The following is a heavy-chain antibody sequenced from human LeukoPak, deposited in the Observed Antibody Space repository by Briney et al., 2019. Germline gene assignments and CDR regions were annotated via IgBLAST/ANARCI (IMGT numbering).Heavy chain of an antibody. Sequence: GSSVKVSCKASGGTFSSYAISWVRQAPGQGLEWMGGIIPIFGTANYAQKFQGRVTITADKSTSTAYMELSSLRSEDTAVYYCARDGDTAMSYYYYYYMDVWGKGTTVTVSS. CDR3: ARDGDTAMSYYYYYYMDV. J-gene: IGHJ6*03. CDR2: IIPIFGTA. V-gene: IGHV1-69*06. D-gene: IGHD5-18*01. CDR1: GGTFSSYA.